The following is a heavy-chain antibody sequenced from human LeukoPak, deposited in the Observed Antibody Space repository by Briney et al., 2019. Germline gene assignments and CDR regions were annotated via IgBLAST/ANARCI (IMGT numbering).Heavy chain of an antibody. CDR3: ARGLREYGSGSFYY. D-gene: IGHD3-10*01. J-gene: IGHJ4*02. CDR1: GGSISSYY. V-gene: IGHV4-59*12. Sequence: PSETLSLTCTVSGGSISSYYWSWIRQPPGKGLEWIGYIYYSGSTNYNPSLKSRVTISVDRSKNQFSLKLSSVTAADTAVYYCARGLREYGSGSFYYWGQGTLVTVSS. CDR2: IYYSGST.